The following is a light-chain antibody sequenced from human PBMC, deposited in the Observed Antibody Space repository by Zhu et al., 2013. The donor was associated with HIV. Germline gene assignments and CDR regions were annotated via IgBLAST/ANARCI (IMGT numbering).Light chain of an antibody. Sequence: EIVMTQSPATLSVSPGERATLSCRASQSVSSNLAWYQVKPGQPPRLLITGSSNRATGIPDRFSGSGSGTDFTLTISRLEPEDSAVYYCHQYGNSPPTFGQGTKLQIK. CDR1: QSVSSN. CDR3: HQYGNSPPT. J-gene: IGKJ2*01. CDR2: GSS. V-gene: IGKV3-20*01.